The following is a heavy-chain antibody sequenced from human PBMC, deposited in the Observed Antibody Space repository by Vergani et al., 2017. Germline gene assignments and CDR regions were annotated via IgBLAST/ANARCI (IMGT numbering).Heavy chain of an antibody. D-gene: IGHD3-22*01. V-gene: IGHV5-51*01. CDR2: IYPDDSDT. Sequence: EVQLVQSGAEVKKPGESLKISCKGSGFSFTTYWIGWVRQMPGKGLEWMGIIYPDDSDTRYSPSFQGKVTISADKSISTAYLQWSSLKASDTAMYYCARGPWYYDSSGYYHPFDYWGQGTLVTVSS. CDR1: GFSFTTYW. CDR3: ARGPWYYDSSGYYHPFDY. J-gene: IGHJ4*02.